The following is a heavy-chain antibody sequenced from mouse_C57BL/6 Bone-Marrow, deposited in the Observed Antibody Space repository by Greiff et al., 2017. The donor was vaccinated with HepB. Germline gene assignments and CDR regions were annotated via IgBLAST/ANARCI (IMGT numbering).Heavy chain of an antibody. CDR2: INPSSGYT. J-gene: IGHJ4*01. CDR3: ARANWGYYYAMDY. D-gene: IGHD4-1*01. CDR1: GYTFTSYW. Sequence: VQLQQSGAELAKPGASVKLSCKASGYTFTSYWMHWVKQRPGQGLEWIGYINPSSGYTKYNQKFKDKATLTADKSSSTAYMQLSSLTYEDSAVYYCARANWGYYYAMDYWGQGTSVTVSS. V-gene: IGHV1-7*01.